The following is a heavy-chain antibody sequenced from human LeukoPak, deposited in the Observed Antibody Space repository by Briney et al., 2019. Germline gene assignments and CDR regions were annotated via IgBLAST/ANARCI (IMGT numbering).Heavy chain of an antibody. V-gene: IGHV4-59*01. CDR3: ASHRRSHGSEY. CDR1: GGSFEHYF. CDR2: VYYSGST. J-gene: IGHJ4*02. D-gene: IGHD3-10*01. Sequence: SETLSFTCTVSGGSFEHYFWSWIRQPPGKGLEWIGYVYYSGSTDYSPSLKSRLTISADTSKNQFSLKLNSVTAADTAVYYCASHRRSHGSEYWGQGTLVTVSS.